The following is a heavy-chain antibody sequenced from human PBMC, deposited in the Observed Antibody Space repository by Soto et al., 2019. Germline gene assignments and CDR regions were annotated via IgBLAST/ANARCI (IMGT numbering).Heavy chain of an antibody. D-gene: IGHD2-15*01. Sequence: ASVKVSCKASGYTFTSYYMHWVRQAPGQGLEWMGIINPSGGSTSYAQKFQGRVTMTRDTSTSTVHMELSSLRSGDTAVYYCARPARYCSGGSCSGGMDVWGQGTTVTVSS. CDR2: INPSGGST. CDR1: GYTFTSYY. CDR3: ARPARYCSGGSCSGGMDV. V-gene: IGHV1-46*01. J-gene: IGHJ6*02.